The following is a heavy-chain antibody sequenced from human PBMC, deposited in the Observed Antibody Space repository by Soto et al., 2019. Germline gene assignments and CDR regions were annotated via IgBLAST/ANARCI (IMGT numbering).Heavy chain of an antibody. CDR3: AKTEMIVVVIIGMDV. Sequence: PGGSLRLSCAASGFTFSSYAMSWVRQAPGKGLEWVSAISGSGGSTYYADSVRGRFTISRDNSKNTLYLQMNSLRAEDTAVYYCAKTEMIVVVIIGMDVWGQGTTVTVSS. D-gene: IGHD3-22*01. CDR1: GFTFSSYA. CDR2: ISGSGGST. J-gene: IGHJ6*02. V-gene: IGHV3-23*01.